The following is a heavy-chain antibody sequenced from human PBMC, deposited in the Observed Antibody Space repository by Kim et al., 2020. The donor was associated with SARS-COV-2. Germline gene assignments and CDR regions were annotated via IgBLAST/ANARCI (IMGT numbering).Heavy chain of an antibody. V-gene: IGHV4-39*01. CDR3: ISRGSYYLYYFDY. J-gene: IGHJ4*02. CDR2: IYYSGST. CDR1: GGSISSSSYY. Sequence: SETLSLTCTVSGGSISSSSYYWGWIRQPPGKGLEWIGSIYYSGSTYYNPSLKSRVTISVDTSKNQFSLKLSSVTAADTAVYYCISRGSYYLYYFDYWGQG. D-gene: IGHD1-26*01.